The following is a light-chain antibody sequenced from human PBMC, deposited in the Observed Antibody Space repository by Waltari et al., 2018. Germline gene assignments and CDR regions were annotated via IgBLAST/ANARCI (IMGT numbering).Light chain of an antibody. Sequence: QSVLTQPPSASGTPGQRVTISCSGSRSNIGINYVYWYQHLPGTTPKLLIYRNNQRPAGHPDRFSGSKSRTSASLAISERRSGDEADYYCAAWDDTLSAVLFGGGTNLTVL. CDR2: RNN. J-gene: IGLJ3*02. CDR1: RSNIGINY. CDR3: AAWDDTLSAVL. V-gene: IGLV1-47*01.